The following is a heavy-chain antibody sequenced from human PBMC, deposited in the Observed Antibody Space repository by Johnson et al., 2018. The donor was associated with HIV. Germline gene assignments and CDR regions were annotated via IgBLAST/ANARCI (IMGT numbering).Heavy chain of an antibody. Sequence: VLLVESGGGLVQPGRSLRLSCAASGFTFDDYAMHWVRQAPGKGLEWVSGISWNGGTTAYADSVKGRFTISRDNSKNTLYLQMNSLRVEDTAVYYCARDALLRFLEWFIWGQGTMVTVSS. CDR3: ARDALLRFLEWFI. V-gene: IGHV3-9*01. D-gene: IGHD3-3*01. CDR2: ISWNGGTT. CDR1: GFTFDDYA. J-gene: IGHJ3*02.